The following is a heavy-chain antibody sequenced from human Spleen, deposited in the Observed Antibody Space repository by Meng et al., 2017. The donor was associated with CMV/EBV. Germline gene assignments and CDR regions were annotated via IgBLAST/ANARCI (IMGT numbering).Heavy chain of an antibody. Sequence: GESLKISCAASGFTFSTYAMHWVRQAPGEGLNWLAVISFDGIHKYYPDPVKGRFTISRDSAKNSLFLQMNGLRADDTAVCYCVRDGDCTPTACYAIGGDYWGQGILVTVSS. CDR3: VRDGDCTPTACYAIGGDY. V-gene: IGHV3-30-3*01. CDR1: GFTFSTYA. J-gene: IGHJ4*02. CDR2: ISFDGIHK. D-gene: IGHD2-2*01.